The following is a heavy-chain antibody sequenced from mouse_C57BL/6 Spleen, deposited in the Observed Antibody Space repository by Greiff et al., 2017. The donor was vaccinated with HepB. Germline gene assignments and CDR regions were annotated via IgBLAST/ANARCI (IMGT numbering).Heavy chain of an antibody. J-gene: IGHJ4*01. CDR2: IDPSDSYT. CDR1: GYTFTSYW. CDR3: ARGGLLRNAMDY. D-gene: IGHD3-1*01. V-gene: IGHV1-59*01. Sequence: VKLQQPGAELVRPGTSVKLSCKASGYTFTSYWMHWVQQRPGQGLEWIGVIDPSDSYTNYNQKFKGKATLTVDTSSSTANMQLSSLTSEDSAVYYCARGGLLRNAMDYWGQGTSVTVSS.